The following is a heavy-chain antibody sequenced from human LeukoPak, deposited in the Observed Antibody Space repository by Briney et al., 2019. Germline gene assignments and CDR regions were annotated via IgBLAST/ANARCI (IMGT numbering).Heavy chain of an antibody. CDR1: GGSISSGGYY. CDR2: IYYSGST. Sequence: SETLSLTCTVSGGSISSGGYYWSWIRQHPGKGLEWIGYIYYSGSTYYNPSLKSRVTISVDTSKNQFSLKLSPVTPADTAVYYCARGATHVAYWGQGTLVTLSS. V-gene: IGHV4-31*03. CDR3: ARGATHVAY. J-gene: IGHJ4*02.